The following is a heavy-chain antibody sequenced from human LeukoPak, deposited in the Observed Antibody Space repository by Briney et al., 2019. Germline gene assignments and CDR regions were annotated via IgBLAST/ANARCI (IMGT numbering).Heavy chain of an antibody. D-gene: IGHD3-22*01. Sequence: GGSLRLSCAASGFIFSSYAMSWVRQAPGKGLQWVSAISGSGGSTYYADSVKGRFTISRDNAKNTLYLQMNSLRAGDTAVYYCAKFPSEYYFDSSGYYPHYWGRGTLVTVSS. CDR3: AKFPSEYYFDSSGYYPHY. J-gene: IGHJ4*02. CDR1: GFIFSSYA. CDR2: ISGSGGST. V-gene: IGHV3-23*01.